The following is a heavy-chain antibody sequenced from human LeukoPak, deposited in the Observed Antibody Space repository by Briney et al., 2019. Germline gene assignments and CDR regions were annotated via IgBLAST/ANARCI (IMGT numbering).Heavy chain of an antibody. CDR3: ARGRYFDSDGYYYHFDY. Sequence: SETLSLTCTISGDSISGYYWSWIRQPPGKGLEWIGNVHYSGSTNYNPSLKSRVTISVDTSKNQFSLKLSSVTAADTAVYYCARGRYFDSDGYYYHFDYWGQGTLVTVSS. D-gene: IGHD3-22*01. V-gene: IGHV4-59*12. CDR2: VHYSGST. CDR1: GDSISGYY. J-gene: IGHJ4*02.